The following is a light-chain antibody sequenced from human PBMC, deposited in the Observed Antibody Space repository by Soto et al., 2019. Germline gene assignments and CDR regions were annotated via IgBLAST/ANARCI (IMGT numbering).Light chain of an antibody. V-gene: IGKV3-15*01. J-gene: IGKJ1*01. CDR2: GAS. Sequence: IVLTQSQATLSLSPGERVTLSCSATQTIGNKLAWYLQRPGQAPRLLMYGASTRATDIPARFSGSGSGTEFTLTITGLQSEDFAVYYCQQYNGWPWTFGLGTKVDIK. CDR1: QTIGNK. CDR3: QQYNGWPWT.